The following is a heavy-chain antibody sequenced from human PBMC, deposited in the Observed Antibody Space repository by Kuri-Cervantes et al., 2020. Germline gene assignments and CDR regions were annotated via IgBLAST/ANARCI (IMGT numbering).Heavy chain of an antibody. Sequence: SETLSLTCTVSGGSISSSSYYWGWIRQPPGKGLEWIGSIYYSGSTYYNPSLKSRVTISVDTSKNQFSLKLSSVTAADTAVYYCARERGYDYIWGSYRRCIFDYWGQGTPVTVSS. CDR2: IYYSGST. CDR1: GGSISSSSYY. D-gene: IGHD3-16*02. CDR3: ARERGYDYIWGSYRRCIFDY. J-gene: IGHJ4*02. V-gene: IGHV4-39*02.